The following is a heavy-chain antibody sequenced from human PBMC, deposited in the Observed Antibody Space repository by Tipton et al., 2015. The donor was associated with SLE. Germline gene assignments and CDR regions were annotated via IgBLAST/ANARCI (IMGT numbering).Heavy chain of an antibody. D-gene: IGHD6-6*01. CDR2: IYYIGST. J-gene: IGHJ3*02. V-gene: IGHV4-59*12. CDR3: AREGAARYDAFDI. Sequence: SLTCTVSGGSISSYYWSWIRQPPGKGLEWIGYIYYIGSTNYNPSLKSRVTISVDTSKNQFSLKLSSVTAADTAVYYCAREGAARYDAFDIWGQGTMVTVSS. CDR1: GGSISSYY.